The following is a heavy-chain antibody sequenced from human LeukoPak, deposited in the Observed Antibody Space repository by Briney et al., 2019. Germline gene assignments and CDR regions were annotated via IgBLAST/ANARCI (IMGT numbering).Heavy chain of an antibody. CDR1: GFTFSSYD. Sequence: GGSLRLSCAASGFTFSSYDMHWVRQATGKGLEWVSAIGTAGDTYYPGSVKGRFTIPRENAKNSLYLQMNSLRAGDTAVYYCARGPGYYDSSGYYYQPAFDIWGQGTMVTVSS. CDR2: IGTAGDT. V-gene: IGHV3-13*01. CDR3: ARGPGYYDSSGYYYQPAFDI. D-gene: IGHD3-22*01. J-gene: IGHJ3*02.